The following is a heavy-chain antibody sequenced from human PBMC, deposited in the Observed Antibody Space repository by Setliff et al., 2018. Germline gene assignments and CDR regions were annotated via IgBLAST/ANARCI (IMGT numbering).Heavy chain of an antibody. J-gene: IGHJ4*02. V-gene: IGHV1-46*01. D-gene: IGHD3-3*01. Sequence: ASVKVSCKASGYTFTRYYMHWVRQAPGQGLEWMGIINPSGGSTSYAQKFQGRVTMTRDTSTSTAYMELRSLRSDDTAVYYCARRETYYNFWSGYYAYWGQGTLVTVSS. CDR1: GYTFTRYY. CDR2: INPSGGST. CDR3: ARRETYYNFWSGYYAY.